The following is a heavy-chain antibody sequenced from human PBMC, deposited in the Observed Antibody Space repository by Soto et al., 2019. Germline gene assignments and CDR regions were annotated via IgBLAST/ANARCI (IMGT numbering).Heavy chain of an antibody. Sequence: QVQLQESGPGLVKPSETLSLPCTVSGGSISSYYWSWIRQPDGKGLEWIGRIYTSGSTNYNPSLKSRVTMSVDTSKNQFSLKLSSVNAADTAVYYCAIDFLYGMDVWGQGTTVTVSS. V-gene: IGHV4-4*07. CDR2: IYTSGST. J-gene: IGHJ6*02. CDR3: AIDFLYGMDV. CDR1: GGSISSYY.